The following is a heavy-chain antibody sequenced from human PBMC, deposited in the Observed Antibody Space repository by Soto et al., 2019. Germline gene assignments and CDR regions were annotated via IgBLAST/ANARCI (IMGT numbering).Heavy chain of an antibody. D-gene: IGHD6-6*01. J-gene: IGHJ5*02. Sequence: SQXLSLTCVISGDIVSSNSAAWNWIRQSPSRGLEWLGRTYYRSKWYDDYAVSVRSRITINPDTSKNQFSLQLNSVTPEDTAVYYCARVDLRRSSLFWFDPWGQGTLVTVSS. CDR1: GDIVSSNSAA. V-gene: IGHV6-1*01. CDR2: TYYRSKWYD. CDR3: ARVDLRRSSLFWFDP.